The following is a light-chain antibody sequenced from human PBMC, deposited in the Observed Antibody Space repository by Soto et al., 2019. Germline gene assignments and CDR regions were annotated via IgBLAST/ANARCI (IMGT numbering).Light chain of an antibody. CDR1: SSDVGSYNL. V-gene: IGLV2-23*01. CDR2: EGS. CDR3: CSYAGSRV. J-gene: IGLJ3*02. Sequence: QSALTQPASVSGSPGQSITISCTGTSSDVGSYNLVSWYQQHPGKAPKLMIYEGSKRPSGVSKRFSGSKSSNTASLTIAGRQAEDEADYYCCSYAGSRVFGGGTKLTVL.